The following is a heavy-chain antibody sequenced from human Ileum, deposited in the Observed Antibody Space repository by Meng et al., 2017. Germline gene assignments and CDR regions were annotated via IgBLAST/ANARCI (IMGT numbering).Heavy chain of an antibody. Sequence: QVPLNQWCACLFNTSLTLSLTCAGFGGSFNDYYCSWVRQSPGKGLEWIGQINHSGRTNYKSSLERRVTISVDTSKSQFSLKLTSVTAAETAMYYCVRGPARETHDFDYWGQGALVTVSS. CDR3: VRGPARETHDFDY. D-gene: IGHD1-26*01. CDR1: GGSFNDYY. CDR2: INHSGRT. J-gene: IGHJ4*02. V-gene: IGHV4-34*01.